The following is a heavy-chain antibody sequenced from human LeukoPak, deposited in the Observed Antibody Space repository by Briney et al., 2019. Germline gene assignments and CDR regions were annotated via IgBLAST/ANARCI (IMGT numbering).Heavy chain of an antibody. Sequence: QTGGSLRLSCAASGFTFSSYAMSWVRQSPGKGLEWVSAISGGGGSTYYAEFVKGRFTISRDDSKNTLYLQMNSLRAEDTAVYYCAKFYDILTGYFDYWGQGTLVTVSS. CDR3: AKFYDILTGYFDY. J-gene: IGHJ4*02. CDR1: GFTFSSYA. V-gene: IGHV3-23*01. CDR2: ISGGGGST. D-gene: IGHD3-9*01.